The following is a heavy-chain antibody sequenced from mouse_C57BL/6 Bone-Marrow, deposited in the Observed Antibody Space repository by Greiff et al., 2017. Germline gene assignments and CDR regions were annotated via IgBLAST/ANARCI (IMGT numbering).Heavy chain of an antibody. CDR2: IWWDDDK. Sequence: QVTLKESGPGILQPSQTLSLTCSFSGFSLRTFGMGVGWIRQPSGKGLEWLAHIWWDDDKYYNPALKSRLTISKDTSKNQLFLKIANVDTADTATYYCARIAADGYYVYYFDYWGQGTTLTGSS. CDR3: ARIAADGYYVYYFDY. D-gene: IGHD2-3*01. V-gene: IGHV8-8*01. CDR1: GFSLRTFGMG. J-gene: IGHJ2*01.